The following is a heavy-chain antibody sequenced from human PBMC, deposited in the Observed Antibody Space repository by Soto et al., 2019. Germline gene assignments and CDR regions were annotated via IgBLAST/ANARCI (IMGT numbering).Heavy chain of an antibody. D-gene: IGHD5-12*01. CDR2: ISSTSSFR. CDR1: GFTFSTYA. Sequence: GSLRLSCAASGFTFSTYAMNWVRQAPGKGLEWVSSISSTSSFRYYADSVKGRFTISRDNAKNSLYLQMNSLRAQDTAVYYCARGAPGRDGYNLDFQHWGQGILVTVSS. CDR3: ARGAPGRDGYNLDFQH. J-gene: IGHJ1*01. V-gene: IGHV3-21*01.